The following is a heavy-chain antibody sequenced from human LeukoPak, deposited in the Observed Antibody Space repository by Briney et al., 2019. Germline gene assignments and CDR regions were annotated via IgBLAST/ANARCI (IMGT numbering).Heavy chain of an antibody. V-gene: IGHV1-18*01. J-gene: IGHJ4*02. CDR3: ARAAVCSSTSCYRGGGDY. CDR2: ISAYNGNT. D-gene: IGHD2-2*02. CDR1: GYTFTSYD. Sequence: GASVKVSCKASGYTFTSYDINWVRQATGQGLEWMGWISAYNGNTNYAQKLQGRVTMTTDTSTSTAYMELRSLRSDDTAVYYCARAAVCSSTSCYRGGGDYWGQGTLVTVSS.